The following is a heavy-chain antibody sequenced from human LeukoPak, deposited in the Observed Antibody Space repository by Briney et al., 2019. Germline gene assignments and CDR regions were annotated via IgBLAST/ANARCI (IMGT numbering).Heavy chain of an antibody. J-gene: IGHJ4*02. V-gene: IGHV4-59*01. CDR2: IYYSGST. CDR1: GGSISSYY. CDR3: AGVRIGLDY. Sequence: PSGTLSLTCTVSGGSISSYYWSWIRQPPGKGLEWIGYIYYSGSTNYNPSLKSRVTISVDTSKNQFSLKLSSVTAADTAVYYCAGVRIGLDYWGQGTLVTVSS. D-gene: IGHD2-15*01.